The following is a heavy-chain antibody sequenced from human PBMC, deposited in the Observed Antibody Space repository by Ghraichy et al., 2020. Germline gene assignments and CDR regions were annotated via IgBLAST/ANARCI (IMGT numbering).Heavy chain of an antibody. J-gene: IGHJ4*02. CDR3: ANEQRGYSYGDYFDY. CDR2: ISGSGGST. V-gene: IGHV3-23*01. D-gene: IGHD5-18*01. Sequence: GGSLRLSCAASGFTFSSYAMSWVRQAPGKGLEWVSAISGSGGSTYYADSVKGRFTISRDNSKNTLYLQMNSLRAEDTAVYYCANEQRGYSYGDYFDYWGQGTLVTVSS. CDR1: GFTFSSYA.